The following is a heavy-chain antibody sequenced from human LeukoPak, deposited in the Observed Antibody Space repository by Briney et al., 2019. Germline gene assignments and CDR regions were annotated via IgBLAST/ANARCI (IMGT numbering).Heavy chain of an antibody. CDR1: GFTFSTYS. CDR3: ARTGAEYSSSPAWFDP. Sequence: RGSLRLSCAASGFTFSTYSMNWVRQAPGKGLEWISYITSGSGTIDYADSVKGRFTISRDNAKNSLYLQMNSLRAEDTAVYYCARTGAEYSSSPAWFDPWGQGTLVTVSS. D-gene: IGHD6-6*01. V-gene: IGHV3-48*04. J-gene: IGHJ5*02. CDR2: ITSGSGTI.